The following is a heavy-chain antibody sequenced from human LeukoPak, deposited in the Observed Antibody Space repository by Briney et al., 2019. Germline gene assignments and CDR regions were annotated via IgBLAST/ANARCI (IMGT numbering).Heavy chain of an antibody. D-gene: IGHD6-19*01. Sequence: SGTLSLTCAVYGGSFSGDYWSWIRQPPGKGLEWIGEINHSGSTNYNPSLKSRVTISVDTSKNQFSLKLSSVTAADTAVYYCARGYSSGWRFDYWGQGTLVTVSS. V-gene: IGHV4-34*01. J-gene: IGHJ4*02. CDR3: ARGYSSGWRFDY. CDR2: INHSGST. CDR1: GGSFSGDY.